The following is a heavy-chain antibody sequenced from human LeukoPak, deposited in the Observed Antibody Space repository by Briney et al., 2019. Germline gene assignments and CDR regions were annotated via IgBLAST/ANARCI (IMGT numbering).Heavy chain of an antibody. J-gene: IGHJ4*02. CDR3: ARRVRWGLFFDY. Sequence: PGGSLRLSCAASGFTFSSYGMHWVRQAPGKGLEWMAVISSDGSKRYYADSVRGRFFISRDNSKNTLSLQMMSLRAEDTAVYYCARRVRWGLFFDYWGQGTLVTVSS. D-gene: IGHD2-21*02. CDR1: GFTFSSYG. V-gene: IGHV3-30*03. CDR2: ISSDGSKR.